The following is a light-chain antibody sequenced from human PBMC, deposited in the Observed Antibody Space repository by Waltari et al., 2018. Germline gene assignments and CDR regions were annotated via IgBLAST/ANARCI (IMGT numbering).Light chain of an antibody. V-gene: IGLV2-14*01. Sequence: QSALTQPASVSGSPGPSITISCTGTSSDVGFYNYLSWYQQHPGKAPKLIIYDVSERPSGVSDRFSGSKSGNTASLTISGLQAEDESDYYCNSYAGSSSWVFGGGTKLTVL. CDR2: DVS. CDR3: NSYAGSSSWV. CDR1: SSDVGFYNY. J-gene: IGLJ3*02.